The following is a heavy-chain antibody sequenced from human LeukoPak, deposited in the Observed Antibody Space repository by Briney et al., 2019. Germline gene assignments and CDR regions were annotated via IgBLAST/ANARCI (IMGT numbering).Heavy chain of an antibody. CDR3: ARDRSIAVAGEFDY. V-gene: IGHV1-18*01. D-gene: IGHD6-19*01. CDR2: ISAYNGNT. Sequence: GASVKVSCKASGGTFSSYAISWVRQAPGQGLEWMGWISAYNGNTNYAQKLQGRVTMTTDTSTSTAYMELRSLRSDDTAVYYCARDRSIAVAGEFDYWGQGTLVTVSS. J-gene: IGHJ4*02. CDR1: GGTFSSYA.